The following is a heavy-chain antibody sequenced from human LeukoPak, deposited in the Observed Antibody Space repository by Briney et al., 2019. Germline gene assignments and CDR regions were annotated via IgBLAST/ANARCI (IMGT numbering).Heavy chain of an antibody. CDR2: VHYSGGA. J-gene: IGHJ4*02. V-gene: IGHV4-59*08. CDR1: GGSISSYY. CDR3: ARQRDGYKKGNFFDY. Sequence: SETLSLTCTVSGGSISSYYWSWIRQPPGQGLEWIGYVHYSGGANYNPSLNSRVTMSVDTSKNQLSLRLSSVTAADTAVYYCARQRDGYKKGNFFDYWGQGTLVTVSS. D-gene: IGHD5-24*01.